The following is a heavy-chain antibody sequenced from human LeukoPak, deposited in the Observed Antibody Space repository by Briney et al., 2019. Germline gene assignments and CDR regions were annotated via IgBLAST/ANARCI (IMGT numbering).Heavy chain of an antibody. J-gene: IGHJ3*02. D-gene: IGHD6-13*01. CDR3: ATYPGIAAARGAFDI. CDR1: GGSISSGDYY. Sequence: PSQTLSLTCTVSGGSISSGDYYWSWIRQPPGKGLEWIGYIYYSGSTNYNPSLKSRVTISVDTSKNQFSLKLSSVTATDTAVYYCATYPGIAAARGAFDIWGQGTMVTVSS. V-gene: IGHV4-61*08. CDR2: IYYSGST.